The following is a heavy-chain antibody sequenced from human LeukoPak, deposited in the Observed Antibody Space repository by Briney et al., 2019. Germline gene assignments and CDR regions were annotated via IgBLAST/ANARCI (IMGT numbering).Heavy chain of an antibody. CDR2: IYSDDST. CDR3: AGSTVITSFDY. J-gene: IGHJ4*02. CDR1: GFTVSSSS. Sequence: GGSLRLSCAASGFTVSSSSMIWVRQAPGKGLEWVSVIYSDDSTYYIDSVKGRFTISRDNSKNTLYLQMNSLRAEDTAMYYCAGSTVITSFDYWGQGTLVTVSS. V-gene: IGHV3-53*01. D-gene: IGHD4-11*01.